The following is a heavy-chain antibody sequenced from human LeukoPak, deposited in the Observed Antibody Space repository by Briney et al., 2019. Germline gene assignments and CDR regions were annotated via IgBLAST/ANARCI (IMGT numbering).Heavy chain of an antibody. CDR2: FDPEDGET. CDR3: ARVPTYDFWSGYSHDNYFDY. V-gene: IGHV1-24*01. Sequence: ASVKVSCKVSGYTLTELSMHWVRQAPGKGLEWMGGFDPEDGETIYAQKFQGRVTMTRDTSISTAYMELSRLISDDTAVYYCARVPTYDFWSGYSHDNYFDYWGQGTLVTVSS. CDR1: GYTLTELS. D-gene: IGHD3-3*01. J-gene: IGHJ4*02.